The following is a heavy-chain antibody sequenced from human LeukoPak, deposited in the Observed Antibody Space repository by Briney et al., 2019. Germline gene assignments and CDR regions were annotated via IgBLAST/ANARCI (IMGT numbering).Heavy chain of an antibody. D-gene: IGHD3-10*01. CDR1: GFTFGDYA. CDR3: TLPVLLWFGEFAEGGY. CDR2: IRSKAYGGTT. J-gene: IGHJ4*02. V-gene: IGHV3-49*04. Sequence: GGSLRLSCTASGFTFGDYAMSWVRQAPGKGLEWVGFIRSKAYGGTTEYAASVKGRFTISRDDSKSIAYLRMNSLKTEDTAVYYCTLPVLLWFGEFAEGGYWGQGTLVTVSS.